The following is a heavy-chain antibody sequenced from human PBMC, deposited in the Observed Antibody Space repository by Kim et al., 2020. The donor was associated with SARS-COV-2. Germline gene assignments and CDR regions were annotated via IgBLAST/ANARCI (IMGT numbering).Heavy chain of an antibody. V-gene: IGHV3-23*01. Sequence: GGSLRLSCAASGFTFSSYAMSWVRQAPGKGLEWVSAISGSGGSTYYADSVKGRFTISRDNSKNTLYLQMNSLRAEDTAVYYCAKDSLGFTIADNWFDPWGQGTLVTVSS. CDR1: GFTFSSYA. D-gene: IGHD3-3*01. J-gene: IGHJ5*02. CDR3: AKDSLGFTIADNWFDP. CDR2: ISGSGGST.